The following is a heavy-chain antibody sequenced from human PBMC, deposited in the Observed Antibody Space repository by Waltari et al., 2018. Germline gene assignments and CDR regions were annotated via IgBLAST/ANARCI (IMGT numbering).Heavy chain of an antibody. D-gene: IGHD3-3*01. CDR1: GGSFSGYY. J-gene: IGHJ4*02. CDR3: ARRDYDFWSGYYTDY. CDR2: INHSGST. V-gene: IGHV4-34*01. Sequence: QVQLQQWGAGLLKPSETLSLTCAVYGGSFSGYYWSWIRQPPGKGLGWIGEINHSGSTNYNPSLKSRVTISVDTSKNQFSLKLSSVTAADTAVYYCARRDYDFWSGYYTDYWGQGTLVTVSS.